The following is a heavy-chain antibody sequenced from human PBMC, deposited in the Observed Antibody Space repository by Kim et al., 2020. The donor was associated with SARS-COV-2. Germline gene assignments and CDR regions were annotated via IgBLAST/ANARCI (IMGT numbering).Heavy chain of an antibody. Sequence: YDADSVKGRFTIASDNSRNAASLQMNGLGAEDTAVYFCAKDKSDYGYAFDYWGQGTPVMVSS. D-gene: IGHD4-17*01. J-gene: IGHJ4*02. V-gene: IGHV3-23*01. CDR3: AKDKSDYGYAFDY.